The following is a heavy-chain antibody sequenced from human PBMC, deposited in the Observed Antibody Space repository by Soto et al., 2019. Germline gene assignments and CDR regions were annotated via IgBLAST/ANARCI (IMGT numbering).Heavy chain of an antibody. Sequence: EVQLVESGGGLVKPGVSLRLSCAASGFTFTNAWMNWVRQAPGKGLEWVGRIKSKTDGGTADYAAPVKGRFTISRDDSRTTLYLQMHSLKAEDTAVYYCTHGGVPAAAKGYYYYAMDVWGQGTTVTVSS. J-gene: IGHJ6*02. D-gene: IGHD2-2*01. V-gene: IGHV3-15*07. CDR1: GFTFTNAW. CDR3: THGGVPAAAKGYYYYAMDV. CDR2: IKSKTDGGTA.